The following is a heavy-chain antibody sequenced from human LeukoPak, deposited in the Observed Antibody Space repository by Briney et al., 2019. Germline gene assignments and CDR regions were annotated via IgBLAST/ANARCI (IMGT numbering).Heavy chain of an antibody. Sequence: SETLSPTCTVSGGSISSSSYYWSWIRQPPGKGLEWIGYIYHSGSTYYNPSLKSRVTISVDRSKNQFSLKLSSVTAADTAVYYCARVTGYSSSSRYMDVWGKGTTVTVSS. D-gene: IGHD6-6*01. CDR3: ARVTGYSSSSRYMDV. J-gene: IGHJ6*03. CDR2: IYHSGST. V-gene: IGHV4-30-2*01. CDR1: GGSISSSSYY.